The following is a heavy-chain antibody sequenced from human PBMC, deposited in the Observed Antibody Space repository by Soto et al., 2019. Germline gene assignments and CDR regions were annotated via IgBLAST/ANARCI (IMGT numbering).Heavy chain of an antibody. CDR3: ASRDPGTSVDY. CDR1: GGSFTSNNW. J-gene: IGHJ4*02. CDR2: IYRTGST. V-gene: IGHV4-4*02. Sequence: QVQLQESGPGLVKPSGTLSLTCAVSGGSFTSNNWWTWVRQPPGQGLEWIGEIYRTGSTNYNPPPTSRVTISLDKAENQFSLKVTSLTAADTAVYYCASRDPGTSVDYWGQGTLVTVSS. D-gene: IGHD1-7*01.